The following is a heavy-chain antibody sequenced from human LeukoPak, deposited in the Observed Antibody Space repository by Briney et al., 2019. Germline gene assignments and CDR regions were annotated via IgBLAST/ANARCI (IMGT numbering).Heavy chain of an antibody. CDR1: GFTFSSYA. J-gene: IGHJ4*02. V-gene: IGHV3-23*01. D-gene: IGHD5-18*01. Sequence: GGSLRLSCAASGFTFSSYAMSWVRQAPGKGLEWVSGISGSGDNTYYADSVKGRFTISRDNSKNTLYLQMNSLRAEDTAVYYCAKDSGYSYGYGSVDYWGQGTLVTVSS. CDR3: AKDSGYSYGYGSVDY. CDR2: ISGSGDNT.